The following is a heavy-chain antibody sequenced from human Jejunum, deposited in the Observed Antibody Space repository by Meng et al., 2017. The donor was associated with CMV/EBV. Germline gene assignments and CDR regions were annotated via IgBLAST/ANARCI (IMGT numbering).Heavy chain of an antibody. CDR1: GGSLNTVA. V-gene: IGHV1-69*06. D-gene: IGHD3-3*01. Sequence: KVSGGSLNTVAITWVRQAPGQGLEWMGGIIPIFGKVTYAQKFQGRLTITADKSTLTAYMDLSNLKSDDTAMYYCARHYDFRNWFDPWGQGTLVTVTS. J-gene: IGHJ5*02. CDR2: IIPIFGKV. CDR3: ARHYDFRNWFDP.